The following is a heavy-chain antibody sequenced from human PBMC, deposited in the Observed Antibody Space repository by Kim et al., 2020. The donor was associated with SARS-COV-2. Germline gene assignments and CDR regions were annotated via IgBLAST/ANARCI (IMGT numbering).Heavy chain of an antibody. D-gene: IGHD2-21*02. J-gene: IGHJ6*02. CDR1: GYTFTSYD. Sequence: ASVKVSCKASGYTFTSYDINWVRQATGQGLEWMGWMNPNSGNTGYAQKFQGRVTMTRNTSISTAYMELSSLRSEDTAVYYCAREVVTTPPYYYYYGMDVWGQGTTVTVSS. CDR2: MNPNSGNT. V-gene: IGHV1-8*01. CDR3: AREVVTTPPYYYYYGMDV.